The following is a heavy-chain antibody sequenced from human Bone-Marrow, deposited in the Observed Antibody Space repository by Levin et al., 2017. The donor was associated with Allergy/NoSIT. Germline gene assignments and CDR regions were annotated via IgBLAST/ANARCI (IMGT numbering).Heavy chain of an antibody. CDR2: VYYSGTT. CDR3: ARDKEGTGSYWTF. Sequence: SCSVSGDSISNKRHYWGWIRQPPGRGLEWIGSVYYSGTTFSNPSLKNRVTFSIDTSKNHLSLNLSSVTAADTAVYYCARDKEGTGSYWTFWGQGTLITVSS. D-gene: IGHD3-10*01. J-gene: IGHJ4*02. CDR1: GDSISNKRHY. V-gene: IGHV4-39*07.